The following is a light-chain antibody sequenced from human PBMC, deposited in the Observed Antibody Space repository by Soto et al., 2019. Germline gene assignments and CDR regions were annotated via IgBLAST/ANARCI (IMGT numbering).Light chain of an antibody. CDR3: NSFTATSTLI. CDR2: DVT. Sequence: QSVLTQPASVSGSPGQSITISCTGSNSDVGGYNFVSWYQQHPGKAPKLLIYDVTNRPSGVSTRFSGSKSGNTASLTVSGLQSEDEADYYCNSFTATSTLIFGGGTKLTVL. V-gene: IGLV2-14*03. J-gene: IGLJ2*01. CDR1: NSDVGGYNF.